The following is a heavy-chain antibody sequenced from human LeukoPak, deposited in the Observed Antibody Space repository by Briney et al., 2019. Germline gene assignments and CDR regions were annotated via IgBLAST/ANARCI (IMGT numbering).Heavy chain of an antibody. J-gene: IGHJ4*02. CDR1: GFTFDVYG. D-gene: IGHD2-21*02. V-gene: IGHV3-20*04. CDR3: ARRGPYCGGDCYSLDY. Sequence: GGSLRLSCAASGFTFDVYGMSGVGQAPGKGLECCSGIIWNGGSTGYADSVKGRFTISRDKAKIPLYLQMNSLRAEDTALYYCARRGPYCGGDCYSLDYWGQGTLVTVSS. CDR2: IIWNGGST.